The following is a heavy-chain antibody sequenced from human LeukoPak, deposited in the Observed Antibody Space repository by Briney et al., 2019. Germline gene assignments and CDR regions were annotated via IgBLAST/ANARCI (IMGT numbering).Heavy chain of an antibody. J-gene: IGHJ4*02. CDR2: ISYDGSSK. CDR1: GFTFSSYA. Sequence: PGGSLRLSCAASGFTFSSYAMHWVRQAPGKGLEWVAVISYDGSSKYYADSVKGRFTISRDYSKNTLYLQMNSLRAEDTAVYYCARSGGRITILGGGFDYWGQGTLVTVSS. V-gene: IGHV3-30-3*01. D-gene: IGHD3-3*01. CDR3: ARSGGRITILGGGFDY.